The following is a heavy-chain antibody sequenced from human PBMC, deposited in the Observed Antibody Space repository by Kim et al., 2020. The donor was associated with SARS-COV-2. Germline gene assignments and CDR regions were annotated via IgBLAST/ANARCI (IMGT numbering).Heavy chain of an antibody. J-gene: IGHJ6*02. Sequence: VKDRFTISRDNSKNTLYLQMNSLRAEDTAVYYCARDGAAAGTGYYYGMDVWGQGTTVTVSS. CDR3: ARDGAAAGTGYYYGMDV. D-gene: IGHD6-13*01. V-gene: IGHV3-30*07.